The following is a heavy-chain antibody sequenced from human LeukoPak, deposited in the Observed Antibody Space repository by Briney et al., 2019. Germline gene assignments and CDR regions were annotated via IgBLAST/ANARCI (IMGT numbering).Heavy chain of an antibody. CDR1: EFTFSTYW. CDR2: IKKDGSDK. CDR3: ARGLVYYFDY. V-gene: IGHV3-7*01. D-gene: IGHD2-8*02. J-gene: IGHJ4*02. Sequence: GGSLRLSCAASEFTFSTYWMSWVRQAPGKGREWVANIKKDGSDKYYVDSVKGRFTISRDNAKKSLYLQMNSLTAEDTAVYYCARGLVYYFDYWGQGTLVTVSS.